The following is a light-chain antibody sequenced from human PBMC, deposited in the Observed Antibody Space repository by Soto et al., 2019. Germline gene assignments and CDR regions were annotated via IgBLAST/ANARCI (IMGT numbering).Light chain of an antibody. V-gene: IGKV1-5*03. Sequence: DIQMTQSPSTPSASVGDTVTITCRASQSIDTWLAWHQQKPGRAPKLLISKASTLESGVPSRFSGSGSGTDFTLTISGLQPDDFAIYYCQQYNSYRAFGQGTKVEI. CDR3: QQYNSYRA. CDR1: QSIDTW. CDR2: KAS. J-gene: IGKJ1*01.